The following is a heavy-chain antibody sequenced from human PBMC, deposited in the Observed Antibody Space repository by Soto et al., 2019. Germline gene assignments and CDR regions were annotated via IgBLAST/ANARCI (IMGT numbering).Heavy chain of an antibody. CDR2: ISAYNGNT. CDR1: GYTFTSYG. CDR3: ARDPNYYDSTKEHWYFDL. Sequence: QVQLVQSGAEVKKPGASVKVSCKASGYTFTSYGISWVRQAPGQGLEWMGWISAYNGNTNYAQKLQGRVTMTTDTSTSTAYMELRSLRSDDTAVYYRARDPNYYDSTKEHWYFDLWGRGTLVTVSS. V-gene: IGHV1-18*01. J-gene: IGHJ2*01. D-gene: IGHD3-22*01.